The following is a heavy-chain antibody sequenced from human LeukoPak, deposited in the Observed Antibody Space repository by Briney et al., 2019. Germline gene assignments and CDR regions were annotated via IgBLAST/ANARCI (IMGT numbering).Heavy chain of an antibody. CDR2: IYHSGST. CDR3: ARRGGVLEWLPTNWFDP. Sequence: SETLSLTCTVSGGSISSSSYYWGWIRQPPGKGLEWIGSIYHSGSTYYNPSLKSRVTISVDTSKNQFSLKLSSVTAADTAVYYCARRGGVLEWLPTNWFDPWGQGTLVTVSS. CDR1: GGSISSSSYY. D-gene: IGHD3-3*01. V-gene: IGHV4-39*07. J-gene: IGHJ5*02.